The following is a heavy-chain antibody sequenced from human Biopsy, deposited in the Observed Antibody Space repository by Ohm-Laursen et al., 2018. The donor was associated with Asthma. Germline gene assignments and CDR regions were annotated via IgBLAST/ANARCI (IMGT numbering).Heavy chain of an antibody. Sequence: SLRLSCAASGFTFRSYAMHWVRQAPGKGLEWLTIISYDGSNKVYADSVRGRFTIARDNSKNTLYLQMNSLRVDDTGVYYCARDSSGSHFDYWGLGPLVTVSS. D-gene: IGHD6-19*01. CDR1: GFTFRSYA. CDR3: ARDSSGSHFDY. V-gene: IGHV3-30*04. CDR2: ISYDGSNK. J-gene: IGHJ4*01.